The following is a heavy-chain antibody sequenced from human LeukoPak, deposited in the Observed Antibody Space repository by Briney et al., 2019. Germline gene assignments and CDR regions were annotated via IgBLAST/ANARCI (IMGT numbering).Heavy chain of an antibody. CDR2: IIPILGIA. V-gene: IGHV1-69*04. J-gene: IGHJ5*02. CDR3: ATSGEGYDILTGNNWFDP. D-gene: IGHD3-9*01. CDR1: GGTFSSYA. Sequence: ASVKVSCKASGGTFSSYAISWVRQAPGQGLEWVGRIIPILGIANYAQKFQGRVTITADKSTSTAYMELSSLRSEDTAVYYCATSGEGYDILTGNNWFDPWGQGTLVTVSS.